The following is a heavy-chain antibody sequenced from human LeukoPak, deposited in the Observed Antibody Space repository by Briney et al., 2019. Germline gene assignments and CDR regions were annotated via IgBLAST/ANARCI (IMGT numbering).Heavy chain of an antibody. V-gene: IGHV3-48*01. CDR3: ARDSKGHRFDP. CDR1: GFTFSSYS. CDR2: ISSSSSTI. Sequence: PGGSLRLSCAASGFTFSSYSMNWVRQAPGKGLEWASYISSSSSTIYYADSVKGRFTISRDNAKNSLYLQMNSLRAEDTAVYYCARDSKGHRFDPWGQGTLVTVSS. J-gene: IGHJ5*02.